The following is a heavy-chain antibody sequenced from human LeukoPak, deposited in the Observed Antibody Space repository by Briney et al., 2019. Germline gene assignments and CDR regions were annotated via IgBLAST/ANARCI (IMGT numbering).Heavy chain of an antibody. D-gene: IGHD6-19*01. V-gene: IGHV3-33*08. CDR2: IWYDGSNK. J-gene: IGHJ4*02. CDR1: GFSFSSYS. CDR3: AREGPQWLIDY. Sequence: GGSLRLSCAVSGFSFSSYSMNWVRQAPGKGLEWVAVIWYDGSNKYYADSVKGRFTISRDNSKNTLYLQMNSLRAEDTAVYYCAREGPQWLIDYWGQGTLVTVSS.